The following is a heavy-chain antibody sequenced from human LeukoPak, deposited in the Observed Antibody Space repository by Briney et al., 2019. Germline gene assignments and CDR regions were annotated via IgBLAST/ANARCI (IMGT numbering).Heavy chain of an antibody. CDR3: ARTTRSWYEDNDAFDI. D-gene: IGHD6-13*01. CDR1: AYTFTIYT. CDR2: INAGNGNR. V-gene: IGHV1-3*01. Sequence: GASVKVSCKASAYTFTIYTIHWVRQTPGQRLEWMGWINAGNGNRRYSQSFQGRLTITRDTSATTAYMELSSLRSEDTAVYYCARTTRSWYEDNDAFDIWGQGTPVTVS. J-gene: IGHJ3*02.